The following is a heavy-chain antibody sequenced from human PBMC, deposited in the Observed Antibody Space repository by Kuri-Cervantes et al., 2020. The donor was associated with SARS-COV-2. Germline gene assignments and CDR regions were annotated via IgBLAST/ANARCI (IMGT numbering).Heavy chain of an antibody. Sequence: SVKVSCKASGGTFISDLISWVRLAPGQGPEWMGGIIPILRTANYAQKFQGRVTITADKSTSTAYMELSSLRSEDTAVYYCATSLAAMITFGGVIPRQFDYWGQGTLVTVSS. D-gene: IGHD3-16*02. V-gene: IGHV1-69*10. J-gene: IGHJ4*02. CDR2: IIPILRTA. CDR3: ATSLAAMITFGGVIPRQFDY. CDR1: GGTFISDL.